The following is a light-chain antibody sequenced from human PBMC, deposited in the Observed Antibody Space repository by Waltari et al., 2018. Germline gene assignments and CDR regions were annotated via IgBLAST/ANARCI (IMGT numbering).Light chain of an antibody. Sequence: QSVLTQPPSTSGTPGQRVTIPCSGSSSNIGTNFVYWYQQLPGTAPKLLIFKDKQRPSWVPDRFSDSRSGTSASLAISGLRSEYEADYYCAAWDDSVSRLVFGGGTKVTVL. CDR3: AAWDDSVSRLV. CDR2: KDK. CDR1: SSNIGTNF. V-gene: IGLV1-47*01. J-gene: IGLJ3*02.